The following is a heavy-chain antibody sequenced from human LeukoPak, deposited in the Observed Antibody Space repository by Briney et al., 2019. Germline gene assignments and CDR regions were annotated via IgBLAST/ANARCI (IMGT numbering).Heavy chain of an antibody. CDR3: ARASDNAEVED. J-gene: IGHJ4*02. Sequence: SETLSLACTVSGDSVSIYYWTWIRQPPGKGLEWIGHISYIGSTNYNPSLKSRVTISVDTSKNQFSLKLRSVTAADTAVYYCARASDNAEVEDWGQGTLVTVSS. CDR2: ISYIGST. CDR1: GDSVSIYY. D-gene: IGHD1-1*01. V-gene: IGHV4-59*02.